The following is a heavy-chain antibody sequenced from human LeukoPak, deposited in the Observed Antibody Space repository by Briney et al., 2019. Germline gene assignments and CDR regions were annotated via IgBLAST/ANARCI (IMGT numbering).Heavy chain of an antibody. CDR2: GST. J-gene: IGHJ6*03. CDR3: ARDHSYYQFYMDV. Sequence: GSTNYNPSLKSRVSISVDTSKNQFSLKLSSVTAADTAVYFCARDHSYYQFYMDVWGKGTTVTVSS. V-gene: IGHV4-30-2*04. D-gene: IGHD2-21*02.